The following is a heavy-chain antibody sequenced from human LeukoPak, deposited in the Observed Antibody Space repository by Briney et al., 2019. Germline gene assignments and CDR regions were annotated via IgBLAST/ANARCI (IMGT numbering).Heavy chain of an antibody. CDR2: IGGSGSYT. CDR3: ARDWYDY. V-gene: IGHV3-23*01. J-gene: IGHJ4*02. D-gene: IGHD6-13*01. Sequence: GSLRLSCAASGSTFSTYAMIWVRQAPGKGLEWVSVIGGSGSYTYYADSVKGRFTISRDNSKDTLYLQMNSLRAEDTAVYYCARDWYDYWGQGTLVTVSS. CDR1: GSTFSTYA.